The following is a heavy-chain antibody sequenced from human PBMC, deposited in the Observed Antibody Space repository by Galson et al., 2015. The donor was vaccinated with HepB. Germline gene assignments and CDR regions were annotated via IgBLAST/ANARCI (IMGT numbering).Heavy chain of an antibody. J-gene: IGHJ4*02. CDR1: GFTFSSYG. CDR3: ASLYGYPLDY. CDR2: IWDDGSNK. D-gene: IGHD4-17*01. Sequence: SLRLSCAASGFTFSSYGMHWVRQAPGKGLEWVAVIWDDGSNKYYADSVKGRFTISRDNSKNTLYLQMNSLRAEDTAVYYCASLYGYPLDYWGKGTLVTVAS. V-gene: IGHV3-33*08.